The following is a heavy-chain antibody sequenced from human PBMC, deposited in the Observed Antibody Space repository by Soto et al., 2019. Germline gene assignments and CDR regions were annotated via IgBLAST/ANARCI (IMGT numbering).Heavy chain of an antibody. CDR2: IYPSDSDT. CDR1: GYSFSTFW. V-gene: IGHV5-51*01. J-gene: IGHJ6*02. Sequence: GESLKISCKGSGYSFSTFWIGWVRQMPGKGLEWMGIIYPSDSDTRYSPSFQGQVTISADKSSRTAYLQWSSLKASDSAMYYCARLPLDYYYHGMDVWGQGTKVTVSS. CDR3: ARLPLDYYYHGMDV.